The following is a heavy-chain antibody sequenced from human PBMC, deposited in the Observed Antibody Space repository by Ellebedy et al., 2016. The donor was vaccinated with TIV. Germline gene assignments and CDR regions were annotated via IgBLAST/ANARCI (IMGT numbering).Heavy chain of an antibody. CDR3: AIRSGSYPEFDY. CDR1: GGTFSSYA. CDR2: IIPILGIA. Sequence: ASVKVSCKASGGTFSSYAISWVRQAPGQGLEWMGRIIPILGIANYAQKFQGRVTITADKSTSTAYMELSSLRSEDTAVYYCAIRSGSYPEFDYWGQGTLVTVSS. J-gene: IGHJ4*02. D-gene: IGHD1-26*01. V-gene: IGHV1-69*04.